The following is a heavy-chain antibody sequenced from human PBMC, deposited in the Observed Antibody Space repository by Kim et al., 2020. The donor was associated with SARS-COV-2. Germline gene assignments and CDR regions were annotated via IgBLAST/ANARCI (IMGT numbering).Heavy chain of an antibody. Sequence: SETLSLTCAVYGGSFSGYYWSWIRQPPGKGLEWIGEINHSGSTNYNPSLKSRVTISVDTSKNQFSLKLSSVTAADTAVYYCARGIQGGYSGPEVIYYYYYYGMDVWGQGTTVTVSS. D-gene: IGHD5-12*01. J-gene: IGHJ6*02. V-gene: IGHV4-34*01. CDR1: GGSFSGYY. CDR3: ARGIQGGYSGPEVIYYYYYYGMDV. CDR2: INHSGST.